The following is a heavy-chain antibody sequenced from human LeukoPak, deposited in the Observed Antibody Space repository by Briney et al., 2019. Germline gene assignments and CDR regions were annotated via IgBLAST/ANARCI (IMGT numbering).Heavy chain of an antibody. CDR3: ARWSYGSGYALDY. J-gene: IGHJ4*02. Sequence: GGSLRLSCAASGFTFSSYSVNWVRQAPGKGLEWASYISGSSNTIYYADSVKGRFTISRDNAKNSLYLQMNSLRAEDTAVYYCARWSYGSGYALDYWGQGTLVTVSS. CDR2: ISGSSNTI. V-gene: IGHV3-48*01. D-gene: IGHD5-12*01. CDR1: GFTFSSYS.